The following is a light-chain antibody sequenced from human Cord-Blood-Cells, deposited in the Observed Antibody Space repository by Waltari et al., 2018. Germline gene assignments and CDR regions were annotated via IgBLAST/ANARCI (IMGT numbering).Light chain of an antibody. J-gene: IGKJ3*01. CDR3: QQRSNWPT. Sequence: EIVLTQSPGTPSLSPGERATLSCRASQSVSSSYLAWYQQKPGQAPRLLIYGASSRATGIPDRFSGSGSGTDFTLTISRLEPEDFAVYYCQQRSNWPTFGPGTKVDIK. CDR1: QSVSSSY. CDR2: GAS. V-gene: IGKV3D-20*02.